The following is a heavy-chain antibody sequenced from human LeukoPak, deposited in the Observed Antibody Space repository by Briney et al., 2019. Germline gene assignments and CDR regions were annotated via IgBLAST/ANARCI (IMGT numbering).Heavy chain of an antibody. CDR1: GFTFTSYG. CDR3: AKGYSYGYVY. CDR2: IRYDGSNK. D-gene: IGHD5-18*01. V-gene: IGHV3-30*02. Sequence: GGSLRLSCAASGFTFTSYGMHWVRQAPGEGLEWVAFIRYDGSNKYYADSVKGPFTISRDNSKNTLYLQMNSLRAEDTAVYYCAKGYSYGYVYWGQGTLVTVSS. J-gene: IGHJ4*02.